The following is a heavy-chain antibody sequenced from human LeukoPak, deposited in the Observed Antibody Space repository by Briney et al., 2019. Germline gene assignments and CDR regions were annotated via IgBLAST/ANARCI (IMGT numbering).Heavy chain of an antibody. V-gene: IGHV1-3*04. CDR1: GYTFTSYA. D-gene: IGHD6-13*01. CDR3: ARGYSSSWYYFDY. CDR2: INTGNGNT. Sequence: ASVKVFCKASGYTFTSYAMHWVRQAPGQRLEWMGWINTGNGNTKYSQKFQARVTNTRDTSASTAYMELSSLRSEDTAVYYCARGYSSSWYYFDYWGQGTLVTVSP. J-gene: IGHJ4*02.